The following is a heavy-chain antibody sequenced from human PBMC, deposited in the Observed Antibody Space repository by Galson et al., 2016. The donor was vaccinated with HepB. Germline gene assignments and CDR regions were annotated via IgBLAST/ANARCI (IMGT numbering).Heavy chain of an antibody. Sequence: SETLSLTCAVYGGSFSGYYWSWIRQPPGKGLEWIGEINHSGSTNYNPSLKSRVTISVDTSKNQFSLKLSSVTAADTAVYYCAGSYSESYHYFDYWSQGTLVTVSS. J-gene: IGHJ4*02. CDR2: INHSGST. CDR3: AGSYSESYHYFDY. D-gene: IGHD1-26*01. CDR1: GGSFSGYY. V-gene: IGHV4-34*01.